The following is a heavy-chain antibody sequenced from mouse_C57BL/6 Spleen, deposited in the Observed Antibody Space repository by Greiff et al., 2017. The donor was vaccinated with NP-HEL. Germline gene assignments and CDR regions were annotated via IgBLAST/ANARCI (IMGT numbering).Heavy chain of an antibody. V-gene: IGHV14-4*01. D-gene: IGHD1-1*01. CDR2: IDPENGDT. Sequence: EVQLQQSGAELVRPGASVKLSCTASGFNIKDDYMHWVKQRPEQGLEWIGSIDPENGDTEYASKFQGKATITADTSSNTAYLQLSSLTSEDTAVYYCARIATVVGPFAYWGQGTLVTVSA. CDR1: GFNIKDDY. J-gene: IGHJ3*01. CDR3: ARIATVVGPFAY.